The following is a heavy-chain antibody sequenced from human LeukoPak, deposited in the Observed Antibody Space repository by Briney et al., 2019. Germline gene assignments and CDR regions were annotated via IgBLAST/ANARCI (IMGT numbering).Heavy chain of an antibody. CDR1: GFTFGSYG. V-gene: IGHV3-30*03. Sequence: GRSLRLSCAASGFTFGSYGMHWVRQAPGKGLEWVAVISYDGSNKYYADSVKGRFTISRDNSKNTLYLQMNSLRAEDTAVYYCASWSYYDSSGYTRAFDIWGQGTMVTVSS. CDR2: ISYDGSNK. J-gene: IGHJ3*02. D-gene: IGHD3-22*01. CDR3: ASWSYYDSSGYTRAFDI.